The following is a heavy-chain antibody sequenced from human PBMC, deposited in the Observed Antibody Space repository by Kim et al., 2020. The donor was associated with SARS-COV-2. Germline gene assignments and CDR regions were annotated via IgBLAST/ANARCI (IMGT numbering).Heavy chain of an antibody. CDR2: IKQDGSEK. CDR1: GVTFSSYW. V-gene: IGHV3-7*01. J-gene: IGHJ6*02. Sequence: GGSLRLSCAASGVTFSSYWMSWVRQAPGKGLEWVANIKQDGSEKYYVDSVKGRFTISRDNAKNSLYLQMNSLRAEDTAVYYCARIVVVPAATTKGGYYYYYGMDVWGQGTTVTVSS. CDR3: ARIVVVPAATTKGGYYYYYGMDV. D-gene: IGHD2-2*01.